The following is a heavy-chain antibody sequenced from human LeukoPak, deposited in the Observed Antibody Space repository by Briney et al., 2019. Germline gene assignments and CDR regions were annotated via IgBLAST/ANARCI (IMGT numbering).Heavy chain of an antibody. CDR2: IYYSGST. D-gene: IGHD3-22*01. CDR3: ARAGYYDSSGYYQTSVADY. Sequence: SETLSLTWTVSGGSISSSRYYWGWIRQPPGKELEWIGSIYYSGSTYYNPSLKSRVTISVDTSKNQFSLKLSSVTAADTAVYYCARAGYYDSSGYYQTSVADYWGQGTLVTVSS. CDR1: GGSISSSRYY. V-gene: IGHV4-39*07. J-gene: IGHJ4*02.